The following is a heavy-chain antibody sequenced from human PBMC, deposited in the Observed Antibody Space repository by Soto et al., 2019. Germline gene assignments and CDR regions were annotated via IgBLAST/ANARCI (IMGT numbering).Heavy chain of an antibody. CDR1: GGTFSSYA. J-gene: IGHJ4*02. D-gene: IGHD3-22*01. V-gene: IGHV1-69*13. CDR2: IIPIFGTA. Sequence: ASVKVSCKASGGTFSSYAISWVRQAPGQGLEWMGGIIPIFGTANYAQKFQGRVTITADESTSTAYMELSSLRSEDTAVYYCARRTYYYDSSGYYPFDYWGQGTLVTVSS. CDR3: ARRTYYYDSSGYYPFDY.